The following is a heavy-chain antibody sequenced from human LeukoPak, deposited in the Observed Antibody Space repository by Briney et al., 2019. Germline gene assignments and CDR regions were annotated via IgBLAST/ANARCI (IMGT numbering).Heavy chain of an antibody. J-gene: IGHJ4*02. Sequence: SGGSLRLSCAASGFTFSSYAMSWVRQAPGKGLEWGSSISGSGGTTYYAASVKGRFPISRDNSKNTLSLQMNSLRAEDKAVYYCAKEGGVVAASTVHFDYWGQGTLVTVSS. CDR1: GFTFSSYA. D-gene: IGHD2-2*01. CDR3: AKEGGVVAASTVHFDY. CDR2: ISGSGGTT. V-gene: IGHV3-23*01.